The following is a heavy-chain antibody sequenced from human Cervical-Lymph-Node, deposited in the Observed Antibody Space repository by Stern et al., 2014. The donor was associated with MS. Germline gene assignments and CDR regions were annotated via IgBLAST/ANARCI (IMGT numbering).Heavy chain of an antibody. CDR3: ARVPLTIFGVGYFDY. V-gene: IGHV1-18*04. Sequence: VQLVESGAEVKKPGASVKVSCKASGYTFTSYGISWVRQAPGQGLEWMGGVSAYNGNTTYAQKLPGRVTLTTDTSTSTAYMELRSLRSDATAVYYCARVPLTIFGVGYFDYWGQGTLVTVSS. CDR1: GYTFTSYG. CDR2: VSAYNGNT. D-gene: IGHD3-3*01. J-gene: IGHJ4*02.